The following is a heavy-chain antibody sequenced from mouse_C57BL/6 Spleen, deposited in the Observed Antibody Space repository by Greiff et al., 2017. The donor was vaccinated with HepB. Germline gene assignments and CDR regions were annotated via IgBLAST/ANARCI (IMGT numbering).Heavy chain of an antibody. J-gene: IGHJ2*01. D-gene: IGHD1-1*01. CDR1: GYTFTSYG. Sequence: VQLQQSGAELARPGASVKLSCKASGYTFTSYGISWVKQRTGQGLEWIGEIYPRSGNTYYNEKFKGKATLTADKSSSTAYMELSSLTSEDSAVYFCAREDYYGSSYDYWGQGTTLTVSS. CDR3: AREDYYGSSYDY. V-gene: IGHV1-81*01. CDR2: IYPRSGNT.